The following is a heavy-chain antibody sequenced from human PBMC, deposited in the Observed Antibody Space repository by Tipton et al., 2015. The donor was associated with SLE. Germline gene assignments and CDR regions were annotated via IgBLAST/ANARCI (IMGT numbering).Heavy chain of an antibody. CDR3: AKDQGRYCGGDCFSDAFDI. J-gene: IGHJ3*02. CDR1: GFTFGSYA. Sequence: SLRLSCAGSGFTFGSYAMSWVRQAPGQGLEWVSLIYSGSSRTYYADSVKGRFTISRDNSKNTLYLQINSLRAEDTAVYYCAKDQGRYCGGDCFSDAFDIWGQGTMVTVSS. V-gene: IGHV3-23*03. D-gene: IGHD2-21*01. CDR2: IYSGSSRT.